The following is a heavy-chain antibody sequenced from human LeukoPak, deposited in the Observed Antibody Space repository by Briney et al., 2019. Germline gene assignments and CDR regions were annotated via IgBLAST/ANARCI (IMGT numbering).Heavy chain of an antibody. CDR2: IRYDGSNK. J-gene: IGHJ3*02. Sequence: GGSLRLSCAVSGFTFSSYGMHWVRQAPGKGLEWVAFIRYDGSNKYYADSVKGRFTISRDNSKNTLYLQMNSLRAEDTAVYYCAKTLRELSGGAFDIWGQGTMVTVSS. CDR3: AKTLRELSGGAFDI. D-gene: IGHD1-26*01. V-gene: IGHV3-30*02. CDR1: GFTFSSYG.